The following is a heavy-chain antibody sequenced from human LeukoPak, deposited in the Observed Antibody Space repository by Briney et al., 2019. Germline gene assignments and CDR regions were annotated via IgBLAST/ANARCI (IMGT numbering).Heavy chain of an antibody. CDR3: ASLVVPAAIATVTTVARYYYYGMDV. CDR1: GGTFSSYA. CDR2: IIPILGIA. J-gene: IGHJ6*02. V-gene: IGHV1-69*04. D-gene: IGHD2-2*01. Sequence: SVKVSCKASGGTFSSYAISWVRQAPGQGLEWMGRIIPILGIANYAQKFQGRVTITADKSTSTAYMELSSLRSEDTAVYYCASLVVPAAIATVTTVARYYYYGMDVWGQGTTVTVSS.